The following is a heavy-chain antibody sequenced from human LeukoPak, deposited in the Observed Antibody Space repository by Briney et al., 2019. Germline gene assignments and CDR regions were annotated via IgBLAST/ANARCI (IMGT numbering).Heavy chain of an antibody. V-gene: IGHV1-2*02. D-gene: IGHD3-22*01. CDR3: ARGPITMIVVVINDNWCDP. CDR2: INPNSGGT. J-gene: IGHJ5*02. CDR1: GYTFTGYY. Sequence: ASVKVTCKASGYTFTGYYMHGVRQAPGQGLEWMGWINPNSGGTNYAQKFQGRVTMTRDTSISTAYMELSRLRSDDTAVYYCARGPITMIVVVINDNWCDPWGQGTLVTVSS.